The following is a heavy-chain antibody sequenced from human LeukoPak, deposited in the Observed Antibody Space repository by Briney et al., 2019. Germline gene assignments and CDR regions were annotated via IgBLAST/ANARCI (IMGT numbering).Heavy chain of an antibody. V-gene: IGHV4-59*01. J-gene: IGHJ5*02. D-gene: IGHD3-22*01. CDR2: ISYSGST. CDR1: GGSISSYY. CDR3: ARGYHYYPDP. Sequence: NPPETLSLTCTVSGGSISSYYWNWIRQPPEKGLEWIGYISYSGSTNYNPSLKSRVTMSVDTSKNQFSLKLSSVTTVDTAVYYCARGYHYYPDPWGQGTLVTVSS.